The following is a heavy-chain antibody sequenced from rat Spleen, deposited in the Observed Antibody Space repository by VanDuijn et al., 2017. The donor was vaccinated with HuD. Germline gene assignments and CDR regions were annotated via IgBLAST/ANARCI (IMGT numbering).Heavy chain of an antibody. D-gene: IGHD1-2*01. CDR1: GFTFSNYD. V-gene: IGHV5-22*01. Sequence: EVQLVESGGGLVQPGGSMKLSCAASGFTFSNYDMAWVRQAPKKGLEWVATIRHDGSSTNYGDSVKGRFTISRDSAKSTLYLQMDSLRSEDTATYYCARGFTVAVFWGQGVMVTVSA. J-gene: IGHJ2*01. CDR3: ARGFTVAVF. CDR2: IRHDGSST.